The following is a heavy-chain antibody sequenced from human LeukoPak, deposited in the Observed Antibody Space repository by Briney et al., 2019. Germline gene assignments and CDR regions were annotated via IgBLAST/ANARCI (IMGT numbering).Heavy chain of an antibody. CDR3: ARDLSGGGLDY. CDR1: GFTFSSYA. V-gene: IGHV3-64*02. Sequence: GGSLRLSCAASGFTFSSYAMHWVRQAPGKGLEYVSAISNNAVRTRYVDSVKGRFTISRDNSKNTLYLQMGSLRAEDTAVYYCARDLSGGGLDYWGQGTLVTVSS. J-gene: IGHJ4*02. CDR2: ISNNAVRT. D-gene: IGHD3-10*01.